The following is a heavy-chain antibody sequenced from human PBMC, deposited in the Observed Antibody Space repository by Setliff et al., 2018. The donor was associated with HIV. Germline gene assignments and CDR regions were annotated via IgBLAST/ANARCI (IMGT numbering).Heavy chain of an antibody. V-gene: IGHV4-31*03. CDR1: GGSTTSGGYY. Sequence: SETLSLTCSVSGGSTTSGGYYWSWIRQHPGKGLEYIGYIYYSGSTYYNPSLKSRVTISVDTSKNQFSLKLSSVTAADTAVYYCARGKGVGGVVITGGLDVWGKGTTVTVSS. D-gene: IGHD3-10*01. CDR3: ARGKGVGGVVITGGLDV. CDR2: IYYSGST. J-gene: IGHJ6*04.